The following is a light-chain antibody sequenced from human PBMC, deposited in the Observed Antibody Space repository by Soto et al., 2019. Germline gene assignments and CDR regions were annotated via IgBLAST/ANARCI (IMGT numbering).Light chain of an antibody. CDR3: SSYAGSNNLV. Sequence: QSVLTQPPSASGSPGQSVTISCTGTSSDVGGYNYVSWFQQHPGKAPKLMIYEVSGRPSGVPDRFSGSKSGNTASLTVSGLQAEDEADYYCSSYAGSNNLVFGGGTKLTVL. CDR1: SSDVGGYNY. CDR2: EVS. V-gene: IGLV2-8*01. J-gene: IGLJ2*01.